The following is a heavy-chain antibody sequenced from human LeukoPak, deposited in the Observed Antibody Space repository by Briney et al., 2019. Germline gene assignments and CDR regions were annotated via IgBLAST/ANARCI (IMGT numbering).Heavy chain of an antibody. CDR3: AKALREYYDFLAGTVFYY. CDR2: ISWNSGSI. CDR1: GFTFDDYA. J-gene: IGHJ4*02. Sequence: PGRSLRLSCAASGFTFDDYAMHWVRQAPGKGLEWVSGISWNSGSIGYADSVKGRFTISRDNAKNSLYLQMNSLRAEDTALYYCAKALREYYDFLAGTVFYYWGQGTLVTVSS. D-gene: IGHD3-9*01. V-gene: IGHV3-9*01.